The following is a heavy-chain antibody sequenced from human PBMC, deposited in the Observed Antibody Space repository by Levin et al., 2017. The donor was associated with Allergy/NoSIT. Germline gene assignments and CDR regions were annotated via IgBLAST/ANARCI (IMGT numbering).Heavy chain of an antibody. Sequence: PSETLSLTCAVYGGSFSGYYWSWIRQPPGKGLEWIGEINHSGSTNYNPSLKSRVTISVDTSKNQFSLKLSSVTAADTAVYYCARGYRAAARRNYYYGMDVWGQGTTVTVSS. D-gene: IGHD6-13*01. CDR2: INHSGST. V-gene: IGHV4-34*01. CDR1: GGSFSGYY. CDR3: ARGYRAAARRNYYYGMDV. J-gene: IGHJ6*02.